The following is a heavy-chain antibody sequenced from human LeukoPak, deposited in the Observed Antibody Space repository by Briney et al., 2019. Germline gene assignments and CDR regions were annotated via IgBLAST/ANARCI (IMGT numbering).Heavy chain of an antibody. CDR2: IRYDGSNK. J-gene: IGHJ5*02. CDR1: GFAFSNYG. V-gene: IGHV3-30*02. CDR3: AKDLLTAAAHNWFDP. Sequence: GGSLRLSCAASGFAFSNYGMHWVRQAPGKGLEWVAFIRYDGSNKYYADSVKGRFTISRGNSKNTLYLQMNSLRAEDTAVYYCAKDLLTAAAHNWFDPWGQGTLVTVSS. D-gene: IGHD6-13*01.